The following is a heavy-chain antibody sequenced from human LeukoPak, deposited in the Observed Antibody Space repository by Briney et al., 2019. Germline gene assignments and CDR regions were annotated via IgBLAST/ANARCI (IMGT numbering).Heavy chain of an antibody. CDR2: ISSSSSTI. CDR3: AVDGGYSYGYYYYGMDV. V-gene: IGHV3-48*02. CDR1: GFTFSSYT. J-gene: IGHJ6*02. Sequence: SGGSLRLSCAASGFTFSSYTMNWVRQAPGEGLEWVSYISSSSSTIYYADSVKGRFTISRDSAKNSLYLQMNSLRDEDTAVYYCAVDGGYSYGYYYYGMDVWGQGTTVTVSS. D-gene: IGHD5-18*01.